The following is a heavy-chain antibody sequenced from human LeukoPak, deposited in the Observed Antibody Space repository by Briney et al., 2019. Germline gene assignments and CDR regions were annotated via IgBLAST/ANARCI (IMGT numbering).Heavy chain of an antibody. J-gene: IGHJ3*02. V-gene: IGHV3-7*01. CDR1: GFTFSSYW. CDR2: IKQDGSEK. Sequence: GGSLRLSCVASGFTFSSYWMSWVRQAPGKGLEWVANIKQDGSEKYYVDSVRGRFTISRDNAEKSLYLQMNSLRAEDTAVYYCASLGAFDIWGQGTMVTVSS. CDR3: ASLGAFDI.